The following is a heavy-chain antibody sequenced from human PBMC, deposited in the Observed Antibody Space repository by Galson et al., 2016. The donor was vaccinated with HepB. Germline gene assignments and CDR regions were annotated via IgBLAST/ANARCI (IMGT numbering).Heavy chain of an antibody. J-gene: IGHJ4*02. CDR2: ISYDGSNS. D-gene: IGHD4-17*01. CDR1: GFTFSKYA. Sequence: SLRLSCAASGFTFSKYAMHWVRQPPGKGLEWVSLISYDGSNSFYADSVKGRFTISRDNSKNTLYLQLNSLKAEDTAVYYCARDFNPPPTSGEPSPDYWGQGTLLTVSS. CDR3: ARDFNPPPTSGEPSPDY. V-gene: IGHV3-30-3*01.